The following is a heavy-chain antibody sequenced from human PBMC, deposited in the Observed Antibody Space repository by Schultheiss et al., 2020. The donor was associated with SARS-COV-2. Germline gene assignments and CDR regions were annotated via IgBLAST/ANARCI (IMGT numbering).Heavy chain of an antibody. CDR3: ARGHSSSSPFDY. J-gene: IGHJ4*02. Sequence: GGSLRLSCAASGFTFSNAWMNWVRQAPGKGLEWVSAISGSGGSTYYADSVKGRFTISRDNSKNTLYLQMNSLRAEDTAVYYCARGHSSSSPFDYWGQGTLVTVSS. D-gene: IGHD6-6*01. V-gene: IGHV3-23*01. CDR2: ISGSGGST. CDR1: GFTFSNAW.